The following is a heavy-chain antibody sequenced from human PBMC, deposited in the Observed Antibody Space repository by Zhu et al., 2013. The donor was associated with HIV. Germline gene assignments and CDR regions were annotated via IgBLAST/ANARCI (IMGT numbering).Heavy chain of an antibody. J-gene: IGHJ4*02. Sequence: QVQLVQSGSEVKKPGTSVKVTCKASGYTFSTYDINWVRQATGQGLEWMGWMNPNSGNTGYADKFQGRLTFARNNSINTAYMELRSLRSEDTAMYYCARVAPNYGDYHGPSDYWGQGTLVTVSS. D-gene: IGHD4-17*01. CDR2: MNPNSGNT. CDR3: ARVAPNYGDYHGPSDY. CDR1: GYTFSTYD. V-gene: IGHV1-8*03.